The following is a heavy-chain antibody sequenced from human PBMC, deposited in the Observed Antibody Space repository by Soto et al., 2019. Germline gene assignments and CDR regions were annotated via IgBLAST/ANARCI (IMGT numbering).Heavy chain of an antibody. D-gene: IGHD2-2*01. CDR2: ISFSGST. V-gene: IGHV4-61*01. J-gene: IGHJ5*02. CDR3: ARGPHYRDIVVVPAAIYVRFDP. Sequence: PSETLSLTCTVSGASVTSDTSYWSWIRQPPGKGLEWIGYISFSGSTTYSPSLEGRVTISVDTSKNQFSLRLYSVTAADTALYYCARGPHYRDIVVVPAAIYVRFDPWGQGTLVTVSS. CDR1: GASVTSDTSY.